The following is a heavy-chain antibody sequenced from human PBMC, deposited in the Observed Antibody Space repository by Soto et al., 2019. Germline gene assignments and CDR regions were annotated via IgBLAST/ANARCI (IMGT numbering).Heavy chain of an antibody. Sequence: EVQLVESGGGLVQPGGSLRLSCAASGFTFSSYWIHWVRQAPGKGLVWVSRINSDGSSTSYADSVKGRFTISRDNAKNTLYLQMNSLRAEDTAVYYCAPLSSIAARHVRYWGQGTLVTVSS. D-gene: IGHD6-6*01. CDR3: APLSSIAARHVRY. CDR1: GFTFSSYW. J-gene: IGHJ4*02. CDR2: INSDGSST. V-gene: IGHV3-74*01.